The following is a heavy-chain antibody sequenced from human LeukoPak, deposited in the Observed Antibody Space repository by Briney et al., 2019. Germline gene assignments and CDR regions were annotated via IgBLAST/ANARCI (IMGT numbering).Heavy chain of an antibody. CDR2: MNPNSGNT. Sequence: ASVKVSCKASGYTFTSYDINWVRQATGQGLEWMGWMNPNSGNTGYAQKFQGRVTMTRNTSISTAYMELSSLRSEDTAVYYCARRLRRGNWLDPWGQGTLVTVSS. D-gene: IGHD2-15*01. V-gene: IGHV1-8*01. CDR1: GYTFTSYD. J-gene: IGHJ5*02. CDR3: ARRLRRGNWLDP.